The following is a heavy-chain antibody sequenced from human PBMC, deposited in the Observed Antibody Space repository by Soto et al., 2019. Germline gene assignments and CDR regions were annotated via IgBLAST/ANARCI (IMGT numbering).Heavy chain of an antibody. Sequence: GGSLRLSCAASGFTFSGSAMHWVRQASGKGLEWVGRIRSKANSYATAYAASVKGRFNISRDDSKNTAYLQMNSLKTEDTAVYYCTRLDPYSSGYYFDYWGQGTLVTVSS. V-gene: IGHV3-73*01. CDR3: TRLDPYSSGYYFDY. CDR1: GFTFSGSA. CDR2: IRSKANSYAT. J-gene: IGHJ4*02. D-gene: IGHD3-22*01.